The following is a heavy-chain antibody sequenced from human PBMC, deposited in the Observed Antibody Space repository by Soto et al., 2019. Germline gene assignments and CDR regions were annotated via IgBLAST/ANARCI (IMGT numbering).Heavy chain of an antibody. Sequence: ASVKVSCKASGYIFTNYYMHWVRQAPGQGLEWMGIINPSAGSTSYAQKFQDRVTMTRDTSTSTVYMELSSLRSEDTAVYFCARELPVLTVPFPYYYYYGMDVWGQGPTVTVSS. CDR2: INPSAGST. V-gene: IGHV1-46*01. CDR1: GYIFTNYY. J-gene: IGHJ6*02. CDR3: ARELPVLTVPFPYYYYYGMDV. D-gene: IGHD4-17*01.